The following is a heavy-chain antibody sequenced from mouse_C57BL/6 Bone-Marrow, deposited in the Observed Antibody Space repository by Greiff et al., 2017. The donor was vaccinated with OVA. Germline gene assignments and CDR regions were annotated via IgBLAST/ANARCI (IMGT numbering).Heavy chain of an antibody. J-gene: IGHJ3*01. CDR1: GYTFTDYY. V-gene: IGHV1-19*01. CDR3: ARSAPWFAY. CDR2: INPYNGGT. D-gene: IGHD6-1*01. Sequence: VKPGASVKMSCKASGYTFTDYYMNWVKQSHGKSLEWIGVINPYNGGTSYNQKFKGKATLTVDKSSSTAYMELNSLTSEDSAVYYCARSAPWFAYWGQGTLVTVSA.